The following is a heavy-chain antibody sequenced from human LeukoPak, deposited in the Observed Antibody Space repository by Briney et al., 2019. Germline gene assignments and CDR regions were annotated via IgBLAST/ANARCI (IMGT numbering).Heavy chain of an antibody. Sequence: ASVKVPCKAFGYSLTDFYMHWVRQAPGQGLQWMGWINPKTGATNYAQEFQGRVTMTRDASINTAYMELTSLSSADTAVYYCARGWTDDTGYWGQGTLVTVSS. J-gene: IGHJ4*02. D-gene: IGHD1-1*01. CDR3: ARGWTDDTGY. V-gene: IGHV1-2*02. CDR2: INPKTGAT. CDR1: GYSLTDFY.